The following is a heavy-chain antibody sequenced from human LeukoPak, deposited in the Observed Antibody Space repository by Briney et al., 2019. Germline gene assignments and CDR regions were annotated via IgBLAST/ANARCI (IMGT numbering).Heavy chain of an antibody. Sequence: GGSLRLSCTASGFTFSSYSMNWVRQAPGKGLEWVSSISSSSSYIYYADAVKGRFTISRDNAKNSLYLHMNSLRAEDTAVYYCARDYGGSSPFDYWGQGTLVTVSS. D-gene: IGHD4-23*01. CDR1: GFTFSSYS. J-gene: IGHJ4*02. CDR2: ISSSSSYI. V-gene: IGHV3-21*01. CDR3: ARDYGGSSPFDY.